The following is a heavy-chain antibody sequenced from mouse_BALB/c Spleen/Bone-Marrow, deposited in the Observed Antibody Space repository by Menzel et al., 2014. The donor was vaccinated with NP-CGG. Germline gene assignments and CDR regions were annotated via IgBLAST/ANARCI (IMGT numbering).Heavy chain of an antibody. Sequence: EVQLQQSGPELVIPGASVKISCKASGYTFTDYNMHWVKQSHGKSLEWIGYIYPYNGGTGYNQKFKSKATLAVDNSSSTAYMGLRSLTSEDSSVYYCTRREYGNYGYAMDYWGQGTSVTVSS. CDR1: GYTFTDYN. J-gene: IGHJ4*01. CDR3: TRREYGNYGYAMDY. D-gene: IGHD2-10*02. CDR2: IYPYNGGT. V-gene: IGHV1S29*02.